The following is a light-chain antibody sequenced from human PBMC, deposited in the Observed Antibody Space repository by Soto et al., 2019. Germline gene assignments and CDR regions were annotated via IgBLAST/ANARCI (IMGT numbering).Light chain of an antibody. J-gene: IGKJ4*01. CDR3: HQYYSTPT. CDR2: WAA. V-gene: IGKV4-1*01. CDR1: RSVLYSSNNKNY. Sequence: DIVMTQSPDSLAVSLGERATINCKSSRSVLYSSNNKNYLAWYQQKPGQPPKLLIYWAATRESGVPDRVSGSGSGTDFALTISILQAEDVAVYYCHQYYSTPTVGGGTKVEIK.